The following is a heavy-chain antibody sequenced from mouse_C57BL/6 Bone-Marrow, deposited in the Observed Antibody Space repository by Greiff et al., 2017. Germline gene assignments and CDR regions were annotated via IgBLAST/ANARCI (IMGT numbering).Heavy chain of an antibody. V-gene: IGHV1-19*01. CDR3: ARETVVDWYFDV. D-gene: IGHD1-1*01. J-gene: IGHJ1*03. Sequence: EVQLVESGPVLVKPGASVKMSCKASGYTFTDYYMNWVKQSPGKSLEWIGVINPYNGGTSYNQKFKGKATLTVDKSSSTAYMELNSLTSEDSAVYYCARETVVDWYFDVWGTGTTVTVSS. CDR2: INPYNGGT. CDR1: GYTFTDYY.